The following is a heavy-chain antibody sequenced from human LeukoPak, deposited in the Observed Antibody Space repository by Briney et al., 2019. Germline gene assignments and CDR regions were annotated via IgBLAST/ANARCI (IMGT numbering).Heavy chain of an antibody. CDR3: ARVRLAGTHRYYFDY. D-gene: IGHD6-13*01. Sequence: ASVKVSCKASGYTFTNYHMHWVRQAPGQGLEWMGWINPNSGGTNYAQKFQGRVTMTRDTSISTAYMELSRLRSDDTAVYYCARVRLAGTHRYYFDYWGQGTLVTVSS. CDR2: INPNSGGT. J-gene: IGHJ4*02. V-gene: IGHV1-2*02. CDR1: GYTFTNYH.